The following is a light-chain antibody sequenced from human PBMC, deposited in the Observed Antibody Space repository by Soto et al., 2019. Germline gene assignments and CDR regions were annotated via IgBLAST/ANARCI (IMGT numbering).Light chain of an antibody. Sequence: DIQMTQSPSTLSASVGDRVTITCQASQNINYWLAWYQQKLGSPPKLLIYDASNLGHGVPSRFSGGGSGTQFNLHISSMRPDDVAPQCCQQYSGPRTFGQGTKVEI. CDR3: QQYSGPRT. J-gene: IGKJ1*01. CDR1: QNINYW. V-gene: IGKV1-5*01. CDR2: DAS.